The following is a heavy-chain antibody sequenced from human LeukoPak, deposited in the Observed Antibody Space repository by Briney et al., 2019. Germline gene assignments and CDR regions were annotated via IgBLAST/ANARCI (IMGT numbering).Heavy chain of an antibody. D-gene: IGHD3-22*01. J-gene: IGHJ5*02. Sequence: GGSLRLSCAASGFTFSSYAMHWVRQAPGKGLEYVSAISSNGGSTYYANSVKGRFTISRDNSKNTLYLQMNSLRGEDTAVYYCARDLGQYYDTSDNWFDPWGQGTLVTVSS. CDR1: GFTFSSYA. V-gene: IGHV3-64*01. CDR2: ISSNGGST. CDR3: ARDLGQYYDTSDNWFDP.